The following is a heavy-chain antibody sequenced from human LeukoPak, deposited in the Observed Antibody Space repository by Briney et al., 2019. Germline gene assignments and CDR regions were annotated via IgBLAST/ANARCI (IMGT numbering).Heavy chain of an antibody. CDR3: ACVSSWGYYFDY. CDR1: GFTFSDYY. Sequence: GGSLRLSCAASGFTFSDYYMSWIRQAPGKGLEWVSYISSSSSYTNYADSVKGRFTISRDNAKNSLYLQMNSLRAEDTAVYYCACVSSWGYYFDYWGQGTLVTVSS. CDR2: ISSSSSYT. J-gene: IGHJ4*02. V-gene: IGHV3-11*06. D-gene: IGHD2-2*01.